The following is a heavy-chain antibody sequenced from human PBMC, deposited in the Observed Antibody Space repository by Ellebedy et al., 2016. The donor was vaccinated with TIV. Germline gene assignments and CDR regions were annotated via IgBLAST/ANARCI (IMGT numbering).Heavy chain of an antibody. D-gene: IGHD2-2*01. Sequence: GESLKISCAASGFTFSSYWMHWVRQAPGKGLVWVSRISTDGTTTNYADSVMGRFTISRDNAKNTMYLQMNSLRAEDTAVYYCARGYCSRTSCLIDYWGQGTLVTVSS. CDR3: ARGYCSRTSCLIDY. V-gene: IGHV3-74*01. CDR1: GFTFSSYW. CDR2: ISTDGTTT. J-gene: IGHJ4*02.